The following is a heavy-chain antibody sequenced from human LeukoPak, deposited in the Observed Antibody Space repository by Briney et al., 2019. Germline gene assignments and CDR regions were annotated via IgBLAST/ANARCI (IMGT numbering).Heavy chain of an antibody. V-gene: IGHV3-33*01. CDR2: IWYDGSNK. J-gene: IGHJ4*02. D-gene: IGHD2-2*01. CDR1: GLTFSSYG. CDR3: ARDLGYCSSTSCYEDY. Sequence: QPGRSLRLSCAASGLTFSSYGMHWVRQAPGKGLEWVAVIWYDGSNKYYADSVKGRFTISRDNSKNTLYLQMNSLRAEDTAVYYCARDLGYCSSTSCYEDYWGQGTLVAVSS.